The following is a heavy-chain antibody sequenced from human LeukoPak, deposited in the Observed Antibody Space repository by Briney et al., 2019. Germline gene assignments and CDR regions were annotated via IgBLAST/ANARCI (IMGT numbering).Heavy chain of an antibody. CDR3: AREMWDSYGYVDY. CDR2: VYSGCST. CDR1: GXTVSSNY. J-gene: IGHJ4*02. V-gene: IGHV3-66*01. Sequence: GGSLRLSCAASGXTVSSNYVSWVRQAPGKGLEWVSVVYSGCSTYYADSVKGRFTISRDNSKNTLYLQMNSLRAEDTAVYYCAREMWDSYGYVDYWGQGTLVTVSS. D-gene: IGHD5-18*01.